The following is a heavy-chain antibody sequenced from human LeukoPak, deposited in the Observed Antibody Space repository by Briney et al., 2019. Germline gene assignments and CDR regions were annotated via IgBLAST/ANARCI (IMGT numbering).Heavy chain of an antibody. J-gene: IGHJ5*02. V-gene: IGHV1-18*01. CDR3: ARGRLRGYSYGGFDP. CDR1: GYTFTSYG. Sequence: ASVTVSCKASGYTFTSYGISWVRQAPGQGLEWMGWISAYNGNINYAQKLQGRVTMTTDTSTSTAYMELRSLRSDDTAVYYCARGRLRGYSYGGFDPWGQGTLVTVSS. D-gene: IGHD5-18*01. CDR2: ISAYNGNI.